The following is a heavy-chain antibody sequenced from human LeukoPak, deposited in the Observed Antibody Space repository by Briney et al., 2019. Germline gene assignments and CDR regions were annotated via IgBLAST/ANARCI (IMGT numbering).Heavy chain of an antibody. CDR1: GFTFSSRDW. V-gene: IGHV3-64*01. Sequence: GGSLRLSCVASGFTFSSRDWMTWVRQAPGKGLEYVSAISSNGGSTYYANSVKGRFTISRDNAKNSLYLQMNSLRAEDTAVYYCARDSPPDYWGQGTLVTVSS. CDR2: ISSNGGST. CDR3: ARDSPPDY. J-gene: IGHJ4*02.